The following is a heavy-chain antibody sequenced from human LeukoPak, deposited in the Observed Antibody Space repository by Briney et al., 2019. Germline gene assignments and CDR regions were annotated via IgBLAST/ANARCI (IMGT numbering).Heavy chain of an antibody. CDR2: IYYSGST. J-gene: IGHJ4*02. CDR1: GGSVSSYY. V-gene: IGHV4-59*08. Sequence: AETLSLTCTVSGGSVSSYYLSWIRQPPGKGLEWIGYIYYSGSTNYSPSLKSRVTISVDTSKNQFSLKLSSVTAADTAVYYCARGWGYFDSWGQGTLVTVSS. D-gene: IGHD7-27*01. CDR3: ARGWGYFDS.